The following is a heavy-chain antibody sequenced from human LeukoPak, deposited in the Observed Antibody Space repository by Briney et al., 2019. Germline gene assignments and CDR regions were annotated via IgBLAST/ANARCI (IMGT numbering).Heavy chain of an antibody. Sequence: VASVKVSCKASGYTFTSYGISWVRQAPGQGLEWMGWISAYNGNTNYAQKLQGRVTMTTDTSTSTAYMELRSLRSDDTAVYYCAVLRGDPLPYCSGGSCLPFDYWGQGTLVTVSS. CDR2: ISAYNGNT. CDR3: AVLRGDPLPYCSGGSCLPFDY. D-gene: IGHD2-15*01. CDR1: GYTFTSYG. J-gene: IGHJ4*02. V-gene: IGHV1-18*01.